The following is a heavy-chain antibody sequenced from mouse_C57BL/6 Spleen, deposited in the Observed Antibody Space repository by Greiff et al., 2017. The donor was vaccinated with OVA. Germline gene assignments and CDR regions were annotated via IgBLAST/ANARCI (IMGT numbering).Heavy chain of an antibody. Sequence: VKLQESGAELARPGASVKLSCKASGYTFTSYGISWVKQRTGQGLEWIGEIYPRSGNTYYNEKFKGKATLTADKSSSTAYMELRSLTSEDSAVYFCAREGLGKGFAYWGQGTLVTVSA. V-gene: IGHV1-81*01. D-gene: IGHD4-1*01. J-gene: IGHJ3*01. CDR1: GYTFTSYG. CDR2: IYPRSGNT. CDR3: AREGLGKGFAY.